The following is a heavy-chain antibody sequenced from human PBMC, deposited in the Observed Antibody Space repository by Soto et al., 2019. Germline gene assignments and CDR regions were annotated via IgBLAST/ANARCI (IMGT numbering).Heavy chain of an antibody. CDR2: IYYSGST. D-gene: IGHD3-10*01. CDR1: GGSIISGGYY. Sequence: SETLSLTCTFSGGSIISGGYYWSWIRQHPGKGLEWIGYIYYSGSTYYNPSLKSRVTISVDTSKNQFSLKLSSVTAADTAVYYCARAGGHITMVRGVTKLYYYYGMDVWGQGTTVTVSS. V-gene: IGHV4-31*03. J-gene: IGHJ6*02. CDR3: ARAGGHITMVRGVTKLYYYYGMDV.